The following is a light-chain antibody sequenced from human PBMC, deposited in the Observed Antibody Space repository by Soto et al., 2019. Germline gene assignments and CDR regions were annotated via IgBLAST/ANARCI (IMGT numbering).Light chain of an antibody. CDR3: QPGHKCPLT. CDR2: GAS. V-gene: IGKV3-15*01. CDR1: QRINSE. Sequence: EILMTQSPATLSLSPGERAALSCRASQRINSELAWYQQKPGQPPRLLIYGASTRATGVPARFTGSESGSEFALTIRGLQSEDFAVYYCQPGHKCPLTFGQGTRLEI. J-gene: IGKJ2*01.